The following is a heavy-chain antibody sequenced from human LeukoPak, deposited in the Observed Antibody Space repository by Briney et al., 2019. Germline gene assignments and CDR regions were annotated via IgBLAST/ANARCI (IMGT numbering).Heavy chain of an antibody. Sequence: PGGSLRLSCSASGFTFSTYAMYWVRQAPGKGLEYVSAIRSDGGSTYYADSVKGRFTISRDNSKNTLHLQMSSLRPEDTGLYYCVKSSSCWYTVGNWFDPWGQGTLVTVSS. CDR3: VKSSSCWYTVGNWFDP. J-gene: IGHJ5*02. V-gene: IGHV3-64D*09. CDR1: GFTFSTYA. CDR2: IRSDGGST. D-gene: IGHD6-19*01.